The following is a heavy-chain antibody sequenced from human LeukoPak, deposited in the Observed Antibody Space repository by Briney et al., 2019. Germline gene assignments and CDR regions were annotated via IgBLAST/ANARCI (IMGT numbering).Heavy chain of an antibody. V-gene: IGHV3-7*01. D-gene: IGHD1-26*01. Sequence: GGSLRLSCAASGFTFSSYWMSWVRQAPGKGLEWVANIKQDGSEKYYVDSVKGRFTISRDNAKNSLYLQMNSLRAEDTAVYYCARASGSGSPNGNWFDPWGQGTLVTVSS. CDR1: GFTFSSYW. J-gene: IGHJ5*02. CDR2: IKQDGSEK. CDR3: ARASGSGSPNGNWFDP.